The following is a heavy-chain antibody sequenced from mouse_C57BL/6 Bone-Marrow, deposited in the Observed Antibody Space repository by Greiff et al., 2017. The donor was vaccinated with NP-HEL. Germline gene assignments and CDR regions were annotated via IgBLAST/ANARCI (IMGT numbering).Heavy chain of an antibody. D-gene: IGHD1-1*01. CDR2: ISGGGGNT. CDR3: AGHFYYGSSLDY. CDR1: GFTFSSYT. J-gene: IGHJ2*01. V-gene: IGHV5-9*01. Sequence: EVKLVESGGGLVKPGGSLKLSCAASGFTFSSYTMSWVRQTPEKRLEWVATISGGGGNTYYPDSVKGRFTISRDNAKHTLYLQMSSLRSEDTALYYCAGHFYYGSSLDYWGQGTTLTVSS.